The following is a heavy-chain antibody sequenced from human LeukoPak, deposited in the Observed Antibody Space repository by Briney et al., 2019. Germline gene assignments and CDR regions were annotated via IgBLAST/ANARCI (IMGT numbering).Heavy chain of an antibody. J-gene: IGHJ5*02. CDR3: ARAPPITRGPFDP. D-gene: IGHD3-10*01. Sequence: ASVKVSCKASGYTFTSYDINWVRQATGQGLEWMGWMNPNSGNTGYAQKVQGRVTMTTDTSTSTAYMELRSLRSDDTAVYYCARAPPITRGPFDPWGQGTLVTVSS. V-gene: IGHV1-8*02. CDR1: GYTFTSYD. CDR2: MNPNSGNT.